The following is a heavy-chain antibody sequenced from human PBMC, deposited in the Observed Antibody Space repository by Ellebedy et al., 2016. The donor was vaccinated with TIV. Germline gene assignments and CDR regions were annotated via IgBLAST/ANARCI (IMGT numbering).Heavy chain of an antibody. CDR2: ISYDGSRT. J-gene: IGHJ4*02. CDR3: ARDQWLGRAYYFDS. V-gene: IGHV3-30*04. D-gene: IGHD6-19*01. Sequence: GGSLRLSCAASGFTFSNYAMHWLRQAPGKGLEWVAMISYDGSRTYYADSVKGRFTISRDNAKNSLYVQMSSLRDEDTAVYYCARDQWLGRAYYFDSWGQGTLVTVSS. CDR1: GFTFSNYA.